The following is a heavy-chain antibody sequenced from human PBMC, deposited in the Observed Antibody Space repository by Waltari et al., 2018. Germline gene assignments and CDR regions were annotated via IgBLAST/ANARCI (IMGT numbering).Heavy chain of an antibody. CDR1: GFTFSSYA. V-gene: IGHV3-23*01. CDR2: ISSSGGRQ. D-gene: IGHD4-17*01. CDR3: AKDLKRWIDDYGDCFDY. J-gene: IGHJ4*02. Sequence: EVQLLESGGGLVQPGGSLRLSCAASGFTFSSYAMSWVRQAPGKGLEWVSGISSSGGRQYYADSVRGRFTISRDNSKNTLNLQMNSLRAEDTAIYYCAKDLKRWIDDYGDCFDYWGQGTLVTVPS.